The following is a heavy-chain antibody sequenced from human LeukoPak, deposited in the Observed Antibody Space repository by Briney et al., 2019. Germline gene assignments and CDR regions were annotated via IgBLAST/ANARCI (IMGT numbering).Heavy chain of an antibody. J-gene: IGHJ4*02. D-gene: IGHD6-6*01. V-gene: IGHV1-69*01. CDR3: AREAIMSIAARPYYFDY. Sequence: SVKVSCKASGSTFSSYAISWVRQAPGQGLEWMGGIIPIFGTANYAQKFQGRVTITADESTSTAYMELSSLRSEDTAVYYCAREAIMSIAARPYYFDYWGQGTLATVSS. CDR2: IIPIFGTA. CDR1: GSTFSSYA.